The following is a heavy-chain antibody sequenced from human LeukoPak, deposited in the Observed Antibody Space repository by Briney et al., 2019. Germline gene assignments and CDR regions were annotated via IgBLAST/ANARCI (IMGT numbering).Heavy chain of an antibody. CDR3: TKAGDSTGSDLTPFGY. J-gene: IGHJ4*02. D-gene: IGHD3-22*01. Sequence: PGGSLKLSCAASGFIFSGSAMHWVRQASGKGLEWVGRIRDKANSYATAYAASVKGRFTISRDDSKNTAYLQMNSLKTEDTAVYYCTKAGDSTGSDLTPFGYWGQGTLVPVSS. CDR1: GFIFSGSA. V-gene: IGHV3-73*01. CDR2: IRDKANSYAT.